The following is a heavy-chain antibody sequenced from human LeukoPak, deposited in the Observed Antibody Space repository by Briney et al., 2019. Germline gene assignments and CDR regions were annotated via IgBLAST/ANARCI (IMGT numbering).Heavy chain of an antibody. CDR3: ARTPTYYYYMDV. CDR1: GYTFTSYG. D-gene: IGHD4-17*01. Sequence: ASVKVSCKASGYTFTSYGISWVRLAPGQGHEWMGWISAYNGNTNYAQKLQGRVTMTTDTSTSTAYMELRSLRSDDTAVYYCARTPTYYYYMDVWGKGTTLTVSS. V-gene: IGHV1-18*01. CDR2: ISAYNGNT. J-gene: IGHJ6*03.